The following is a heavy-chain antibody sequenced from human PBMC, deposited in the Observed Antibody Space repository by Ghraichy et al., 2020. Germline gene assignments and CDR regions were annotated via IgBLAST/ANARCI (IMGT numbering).Heavy chain of an antibody. CDR3: ATSGYDYDYFDY. CDR2: IYYSGST. V-gene: IGHV4-31*03. CDR1: GGSISSGGYY. J-gene: IGHJ4*02. D-gene: IGHD5-12*01. Sequence: TLSLTCTVSGGSISSGGYYWSWIRQHPGKGLEWIGYIYYSGSTYYNPSLKSRVTISVDTSKNQFSLKLSSVTAADTAVYYCATSGYDYDYFDYWGQGTLVTVSS.